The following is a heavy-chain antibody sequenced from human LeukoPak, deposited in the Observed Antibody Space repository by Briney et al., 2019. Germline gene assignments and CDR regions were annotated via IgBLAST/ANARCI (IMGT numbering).Heavy chain of an antibody. J-gene: IGHJ4*02. Sequence: GGSLRLSCAASGFTFSTYEMNWVRQAPGKGLEWLSYISSSGSTIYYADSVKGRFTISRDNAKNSLYLQMNSLRAEDTAVYYCAKDLSKGLLYRRGMYYFDYWGQGTLVTVSS. V-gene: IGHV3-48*03. CDR3: AKDLSKGLLYRRGMYYFDY. CDR1: GFTFSTYE. CDR2: ISSSGSTI. D-gene: IGHD3-3*01.